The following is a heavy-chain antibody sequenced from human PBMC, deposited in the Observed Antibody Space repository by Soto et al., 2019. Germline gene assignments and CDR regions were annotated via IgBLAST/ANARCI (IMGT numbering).Heavy chain of an antibody. CDR1: GFTFGDYA. CDR2: IRSKAYGGTT. V-gene: IGHV3-49*03. Sequence: GGSLRLSCTASGFTFGDYAMSWFRQAPGKGLEWVSFIRSKAYGGTTEYAASVKGRFTISRDDSKSIAYLQMNSLKTEDTAVYYCTRANIVVVPIYYYGMDVWGQGTTVTV. J-gene: IGHJ6*02. CDR3: TRANIVVVPIYYYGMDV. D-gene: IGHD2-2*01.